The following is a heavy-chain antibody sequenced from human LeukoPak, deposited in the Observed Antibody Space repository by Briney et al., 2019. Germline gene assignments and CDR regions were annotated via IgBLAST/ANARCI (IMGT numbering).Heavy chain of an antibody. CDR3: ARQAAQTYDY. V-gene: IGHV4-39*01. CDR1: GGSISRSSYY. CDR2: IYYSGST. J-gene: IGHJ4*02. Sequence: SETLSLTCTVSGGSISRSSYYWGWIRQPPGKGLEYIGNIYYSGSTDYNPSLKSRVTISVDMSKDQFSLKLSSVTAADTAVYYCARQAAQTYDYWGQGTLVTVSS.